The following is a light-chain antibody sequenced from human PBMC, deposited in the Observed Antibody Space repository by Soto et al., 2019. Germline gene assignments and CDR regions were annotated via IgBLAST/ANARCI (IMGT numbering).Light chain of an antibody. CDR3: QQYGSSLWT. CDR1: HGISSY. V-gene: IGKV1-8*01. J-gene: IGKJ1*01. CDR2: AAS. Sequence: AIRMTQSPSSLSASTGERVTIACRASHGISSYLAWYQQKPGKAPKLLIYAASTLQSGVPSRFSGSGSGTDFTLTISRLEPEDFAVYYCQQYGSSLWTFGQGTKVDNK.